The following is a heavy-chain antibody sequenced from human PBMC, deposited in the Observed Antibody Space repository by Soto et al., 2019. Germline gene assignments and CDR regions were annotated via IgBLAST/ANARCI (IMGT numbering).Heavy chain of an antibody. CDR1: GFTFSSYA. V-gene: IGHV3-23*01. D-gene: IGHD3-22*01. J-gene: IGHJ4*02. Sequence: LRLSCAASGFTFSSYAMSWVRQAPGKGLEWVSAISGSGGSTYYADSVKGRFTISRDNSKNTLYLQMNSLRAEDTAVYYCAKAYYYDSSGYSPFDYWGQGTLVTVSS. CDR2: ISGSGGST. CDR3: AKAYYYDSSGYSPFDY.